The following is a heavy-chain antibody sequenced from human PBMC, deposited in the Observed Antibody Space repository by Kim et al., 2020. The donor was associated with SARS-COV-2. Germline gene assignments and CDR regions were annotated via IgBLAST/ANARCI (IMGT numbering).Heavy chain of an antibody. CDR2: IYTSGST. CDR1: GGSISSGSYY. CDR3: ARGGIVARIKDWGRDYYYGMDV. V-gene: IGHV4-61*02. Sequence: SETLSLTCTVSGGSISSGSYYWSWIRQPAGKGLEWIGRIYTSGSTNYNPSLKSRVTISVDTSKNQFSLKLSSVTAADTAVYYCARGGIVARIKDWGRDYYYGMDVWGQGTTVTVSS. D-gene: IGHD1-26*01. J-gene: IGHJ6*02.